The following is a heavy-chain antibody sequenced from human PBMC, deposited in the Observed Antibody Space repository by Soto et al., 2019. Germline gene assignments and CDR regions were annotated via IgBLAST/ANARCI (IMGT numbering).Heavy chain of an antibody. CDR1: GDSVSSNSAA. D-gene: IGHD6-19*01. CDR2: TYYRSKWYN. CDR3: ARGGIAVAGGNANYYYYGMDV. Sequence: SQTLSLTCAISGDSVSSNSAAWNWIRQSPSRGLEWLGRTYYRSKWYNDYAVSVKSRITINPDTSKNQFSLQLNSVTPEDTAVYYCARGGIAVAGGNANYYYYGMDVWGQGTTVTVSS. V-gene: IGHV6-1*01. J-gene: IGHJ6*02.